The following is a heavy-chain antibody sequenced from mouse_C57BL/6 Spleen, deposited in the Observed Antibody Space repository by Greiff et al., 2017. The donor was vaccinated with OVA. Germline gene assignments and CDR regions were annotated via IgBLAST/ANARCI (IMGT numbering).Heavy chain of an antibody. V-gene: IGHV1-81*01. CDR3: AREEDDYARNAMDY. CDR1: GYTFTSYG. J-gene: IGHJ4*01. D-gene: IGHD2-4*01. Sequence: QVQLKESGAELARPGASVKLSCKASGYTFTSYGISWVKQRTGQGLEWIGEIYPRRGNTYYNEKFKGKATLTADKSSSTAYMELRSLTSEDSAVYFCAREEDDYARNAMDYWGQGTSVTVSS. CDR2: IYPRRGNT.